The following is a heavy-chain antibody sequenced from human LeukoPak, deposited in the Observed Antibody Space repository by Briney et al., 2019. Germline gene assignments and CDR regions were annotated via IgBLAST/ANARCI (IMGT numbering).Heavy chain of an antibody. Sequence: PGGSLRLSCVASGFTFRGYAMSWVRQAPGKGLEWVSAITGSGGTTYYADSVKGRFTISRDNSKNTLYLQMNSLRAEDTAVYYCAREMVLLWFGELLNDAFDIWGQGTMVTVSS. CDR1: GFTFRGYA. D-gene: IGHD3-10*01. J-gene: IGHJ3*02. CDR2: ITGSGGTT. CDR3: AREMVLLWFGELLNDAFDI. V-gene: IGHV3-23*01.